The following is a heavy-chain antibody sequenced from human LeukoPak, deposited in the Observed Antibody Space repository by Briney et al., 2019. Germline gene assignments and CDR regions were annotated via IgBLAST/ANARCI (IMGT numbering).Heavy chain of an antibody. J-gene: IGHJ6*03. Sequence: SETLSLTCAVSGYSISSGYYWGWIRQPPGKGLEWIGSVYHSGGTYYNPSLKSRVTMSVDTSKNQFSVKLTSVTAADSAVYYCARGDGYNNYYYFYYMDVWGKGTTVTVSS. CDR1: GYSISSGYY. D-gene: IGHD5-24*01. V-gene: IGHV4-38-2*01. CDR3: ARGDGYNNYYYFYYMDV. CDR2: VYHSGGT.